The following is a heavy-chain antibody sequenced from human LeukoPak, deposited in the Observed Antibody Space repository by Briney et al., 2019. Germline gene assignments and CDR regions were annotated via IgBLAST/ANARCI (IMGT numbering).Heavy chain of an antibody. CDR3: ARDWYYGDGYFDY. CDR1: GYTFTGYY. V-gene: IGHV1-2*02. D-gene: IGHD4-17*01. CDR2: INPSSGGT. J-gene: IGHJ4*02. Sequence: ASVKVSFKASGYTFTGYYMHWVRQAPGQGLEWMGWINPSSGGTNYAQKFQGRVTLTRDTSISTAYVELSRLRSDDTAVYYCARDWYYGDGYFDYWGQGTLVTVSS.